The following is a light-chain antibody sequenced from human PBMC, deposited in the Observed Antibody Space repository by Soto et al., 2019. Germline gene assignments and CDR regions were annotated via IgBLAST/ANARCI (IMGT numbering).Light chain of an antibody. CDR3: QKAYGATPK. Sequence: DIQMTQSPSSLSASVGDRVTITCRASQSITTYLKWYQQTSGEAPKLLIYAAARLQTGVPSRFSGSVSGTDFTLTISSLQPEDFATYYCQKAYGATPKFGQGTNVEIK. CDR1: QSITTY. J-gene: IGKJ1*01. V-gene: IGKV1-39*01. CDR2: AAA.